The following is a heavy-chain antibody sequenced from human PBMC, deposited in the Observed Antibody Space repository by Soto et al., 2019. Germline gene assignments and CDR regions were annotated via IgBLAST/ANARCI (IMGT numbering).Heavy chain of an antibody. CDR1: GFTFSSYA. CDR3: ARDPPPNAVVTAIWDWYFDL. J-gene: IGHJ2*01. CDR2: ISYDGSNK. V-gene: IGHV3-30-3*01. D-gene: IGHD2-21*02. Sequence: QVQLVESGGGVVQPGRSLRLSCAASGFTFSSYAMHWVRQAPGKGLEWVAVISYDGSNKYYADSVKGRFTISRDNSKNTLYLQMNSLRAEDTAVYYCARDPPPNAVVTAIWDWYFDLWGRGTLVTVSS.